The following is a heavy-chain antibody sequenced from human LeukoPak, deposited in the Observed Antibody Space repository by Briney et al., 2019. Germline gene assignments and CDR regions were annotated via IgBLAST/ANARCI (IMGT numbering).Heavy chain of an antibody. CDR1: GFTYTDYS. CDR2: LCRTGDYK. D-gene: IGHD2-2*01. Sequence: GGSLRLSCSASGFTYTDYSMSWVRQVPGKGLEGVSGLCRTGDYKYYADSGKGRFTISRDNSKDMVFLQMNSLRAEDTAIYYCVKDRPCGTCMPMDASGQGTTV. J-gene: IGHJ6*02. V-gene: IGHV3-23*01. CDR3: VKDRPCGTCMPMDA.